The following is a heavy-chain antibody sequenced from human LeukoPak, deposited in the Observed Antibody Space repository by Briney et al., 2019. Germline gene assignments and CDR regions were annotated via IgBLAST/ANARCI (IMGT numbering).Heavy chain of an antibody. Sequence: GGSLRLSCAASGFTFDDYTMHWFRQAPGKGLEWVSLISWDGGSTYYADSVKGRFTISRDNSKNSLYLQMNSLRTEDTALYYCAKGGFWSGYLIDYWGQGTLVTVSS. CDR1: GFTFDDYT. V-gene: IGHV3-43*01. J-gene: IGHJ4*02. CDR2: ISWDGGST. D-gene: IGHD3-3*01. CDR3: AKGGFWSGYLIDY.